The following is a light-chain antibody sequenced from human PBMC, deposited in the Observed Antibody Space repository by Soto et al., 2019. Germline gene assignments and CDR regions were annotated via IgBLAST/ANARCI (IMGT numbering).Light chain of an antibody. CDR2: GAS. CDR1: QSVTSNY. CDR3: QQYNSYSRT. V-gene: IGKV3-20*01. J-gene: IGKJ1*01. Sequence: EIVLTQSPGTLSLSPGERATLSCRASQSVTSNYLAWYQQKPGQAPRLLVYGASSRATGISDRFSGSGSGTDFTLTISRLEPEDFATYYCQQYNSYSRTFGQGTKVDIK.